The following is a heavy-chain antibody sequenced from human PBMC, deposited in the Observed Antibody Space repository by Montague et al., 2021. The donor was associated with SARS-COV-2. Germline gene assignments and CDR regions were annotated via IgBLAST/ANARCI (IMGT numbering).Heavy chain of an antibody. V-gene: IGHV2-5*02. Sequence: PALVKPTQTLTLTCTFSGFSLSTSGVGVGWIRQPPGKALEWLALSYWDDDKRYSPSLKSRLTITKDTSKNQVVLTMTNMDPVDTATYYCARMTPITGLDYWGQGTLVTVSS. CDR1: GFSLSTSGVG. J-gene: IGHJ4*02. D-gene: IGHD1-20*01. CDR3: ARMTPITGLDY. CDR2: SYWDDDK.